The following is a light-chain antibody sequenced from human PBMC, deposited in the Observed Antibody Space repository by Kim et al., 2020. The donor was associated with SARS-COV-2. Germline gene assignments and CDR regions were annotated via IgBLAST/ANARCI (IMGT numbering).Light chain of an antibody. CDR3: QAWDSSTHNYV. CDR1: KLGDKY. Sequence: SYELTQPPSVSVSPGQTASITCSGYKLGDKYVSWYQQKPGQCPVVVVCQDNQRPSGIPERFSGSNSGNTATLTISGTQAMDEADYYCQAWDSSTHNYVFG. CDR2: QDN. J-gene: IGLJ1*01. V-gene: IGLV3-1*01.